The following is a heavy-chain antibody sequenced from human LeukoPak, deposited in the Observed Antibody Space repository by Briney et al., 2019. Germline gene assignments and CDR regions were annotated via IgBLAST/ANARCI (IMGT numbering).Heavy chain of an antibody. Sequence: GGSLRLSCAASGFTVSSNYMSWVRQAPGKGLEWVSVIYSGGSTYYADSVKGRFTISRDNAKNSLYLQMNSLRAEDTAVYYCARDDNWNYEAYWGQGTLVTVSS. CDR2: IYSGGST. CDR3: ARDDNWNYEAY. V-gene: IGHV3-53*01. CDR1: GFTVSSNY. D-gene: IGHD1-7*01. J-gene: IGHJ4*02.